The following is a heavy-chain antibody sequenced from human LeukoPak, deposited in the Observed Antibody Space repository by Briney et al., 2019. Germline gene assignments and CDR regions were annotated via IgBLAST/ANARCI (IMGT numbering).Heavy chain of an antibody. J-gene: IGHJ4*02. CDR3: ARHLGYCSD. CDR2: IKTDGSEK. Sequence: GGSLRLSCEGSGFTFSNYWMGWVRQAPGKGLQWVANIKTDGSEKYYVDSVKGRFTISRDNAKNSLYLQMNSLRAEDTAVYYCARHLGYCSDWGQGTLVTVSS. CDR1: GFTFSNYW. D-gene: IGHD2-15*01. V-gene: IGHV3-7*01.